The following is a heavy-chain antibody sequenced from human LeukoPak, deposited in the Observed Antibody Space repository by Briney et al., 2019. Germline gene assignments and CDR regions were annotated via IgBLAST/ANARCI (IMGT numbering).Heavy chain of an antibody. Sequence: PGGSLRLSCEASGFTVSSNYMSWVRQAPGEGLEWVSVIYSGGSTYHADSVKGRFTISRDNSKNTLYLQMNSLRAEDTAVYYCARDGGYGYDGYGMDVWGQGTTVTVSS. J-gene: IGHJ6*02. CDR3: ARDGGYGYDGYGMDV. V-gene: IGHV3-66*01. CDR2: IYSGGST. CDR1: GFTVSSNY. D-gene: IGHD5-18*01.